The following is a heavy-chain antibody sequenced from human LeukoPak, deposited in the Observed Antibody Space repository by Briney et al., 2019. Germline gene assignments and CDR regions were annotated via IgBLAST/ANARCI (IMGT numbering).Heavy chain of an antibody. CDR1: GHTFTASY. CDR2: INPNSGDT. CDR3: ARALYGGTSATFDY. Sequence: ASVMLSCKTSGHTFTASYIHWVRQAPGQGLEWMGRINPNSGDTDYAQTFQGRVTMTSDTSISSAYMELSRLRSDDRAVYYCARALYGGTSATFDYWGQGTLVTVSS. V-gene: IGHV1-2*02. D-gene: IGHD4-23*01. J-gene: IGHJ4*02.